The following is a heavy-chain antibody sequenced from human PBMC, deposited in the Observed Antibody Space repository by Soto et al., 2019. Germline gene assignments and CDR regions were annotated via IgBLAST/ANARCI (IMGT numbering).Heavy chain of an antibody. D-gene: IGHD1-1*01. J-gene: IGHJ4*02. CDR1: GYTFTSYD. Sequence: ASVKVSCKASGYTFTSYDIYWVRQATGQGLEWMGWMNPNTGNSGYAQKFQGRVTMTSDTSISTAHMELSSLRSEDTAVYYCARRAETNGWNGFGADKYYFDFWGQGTLVTSPQ. CDR3: ARRAETNGWNGFGADKYYFDF. V-gene: IGHV1-8*01. CDR2: MNPNTGNS.